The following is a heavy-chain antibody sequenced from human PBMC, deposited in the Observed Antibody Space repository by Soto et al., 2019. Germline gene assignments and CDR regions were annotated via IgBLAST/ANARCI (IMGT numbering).Heavy chain of an antibody. D-gene: IGHD3-22*01. CDR2: VKPDGSAT. V-gene: IGHV3-7*03. J-gene: IGHJ6*02. CDR3: ARDRERVTVNGGIALGAMEV. CDR1: GFTFHYYW. Sequence: LRLSCAASGFTFHYYWMTWVRQAPGKGLEWVANVKPDGSATFYADSLKGRFTISRDNANNSVSLQMHSLRADDTAVYYCARDRERVTVNGGIALGAMEVWGHGTTVTVSS.